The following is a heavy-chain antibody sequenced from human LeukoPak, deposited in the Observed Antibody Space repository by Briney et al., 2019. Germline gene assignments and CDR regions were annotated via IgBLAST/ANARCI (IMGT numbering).Heavy chain of an antibody. CDR1: GGSFSGYY. Sequence: SETLSLTCAVYGGSFSGYYWSWIRQPPGKGLEWIGEINHSGSTNYNPSLKSRVTISVDTSKNQFSLKLSSVTAADTAVYYCARGLEWLQFIIDYWGQGTLVTVSS. D-gene: IGHD5-24*01. CDR2: INHSGST. CDR3: ARGLEWLQFIIDY. J-gene: IGHJ4*02. V-gene: IGHV4-34*01.